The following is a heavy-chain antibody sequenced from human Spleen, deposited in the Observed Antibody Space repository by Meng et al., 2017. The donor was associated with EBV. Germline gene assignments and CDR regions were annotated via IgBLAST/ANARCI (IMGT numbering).Heavy chain of an antibody. Sequence: QVQLVQSGAEVTNPGASVKVSCKTSGYTFSMYGVSWVRQAPGQGLEWMGWISTYNGDTNYAQKVQGRVTMTTDTSTSTAYMELRSLRSDDTAVYYCAKYHGLDYWGQGTLVTVSS. CDR1: GYTFSMYG. D-gene: IGHD5-24*01. CDR3: AKYHGLDY. J-gene: IGHJ4*02. V-gene: IGHV1-18*01. CDR2: ISTYNGDT.